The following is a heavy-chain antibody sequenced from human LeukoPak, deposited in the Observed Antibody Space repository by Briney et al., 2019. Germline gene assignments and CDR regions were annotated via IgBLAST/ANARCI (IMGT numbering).Heavy chain of an antibody. CDR2: IIPMFGTT. J-gene: IGHJ4*02. CDR3: ARFHYYDSSGYYNPYFDY. V-gene: IGHV1-69*05. D-gene: IGHD3-22*01. Sequence: SVKVSCKASGGTFNSFGFSWAQQAPGQGLEWMGAIIPMFGTTNYAQKFEGRVTITTDESTSTAYMALSSLRSEDTAVYYCARFHYYDSSGYYNPYFDYWGQGTLVTVSS. CDR1: GGTFNSFG.